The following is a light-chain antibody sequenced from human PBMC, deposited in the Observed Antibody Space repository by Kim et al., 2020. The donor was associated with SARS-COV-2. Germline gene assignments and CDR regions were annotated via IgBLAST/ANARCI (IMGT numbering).Light chain of an antibody. J-gene: IGKJ4*01. Sequence: LSLSPGERATLSCRASQTVATTFLAWYQQKPGQAPRLLIYGTYRRAIGTPDRFSGSGSGTDFTLTITRLEPEDFAVYYCQQYGSSFGGGTKVDIK. V-gene: IGKV3-20*01. CDR1: QTVATTF. CDR2: GTY. CDR3: QQYGSS.